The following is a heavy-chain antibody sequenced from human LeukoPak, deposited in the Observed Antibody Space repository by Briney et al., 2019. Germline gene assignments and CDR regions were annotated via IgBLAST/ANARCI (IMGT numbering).Heavy chain of an antibody. CDR3: ARRNYGDYDHYFDY. D-gene: IGHD5-12*01. CDR1: GGSISSYL. Sequence: PSETLSLTCTVSGGSISSYLWSWIRQPPGKGLEWIGYISYSGSTNYNPSLKSRVTISVDTSRKPFSLKLSSVTAADTAVYYCARRNYGDYDHYFDYWGQGTLVTVSS. CDR2: ISYSGST. J-gene: IGHJ4*02. V-gene: IGHV4-59*08.